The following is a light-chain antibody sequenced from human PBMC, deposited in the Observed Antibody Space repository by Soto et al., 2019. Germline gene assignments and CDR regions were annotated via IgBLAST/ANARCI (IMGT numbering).Light chain of an antibody. CDR2: DAS. J-gene: IGKJ4*01. CDR3: QQYDNLPGG. CDR1: QDISNY. V-gene: IGKV1-33*01. Sequence: DIQMTQSPSSLSASVGDRVTITCQASQDISNYLNWYQQKPGKAPKLLIYDASNLETGVPSRFSGSGSRIQFTFTISSLQPEDIAIYYCQQYDNLPGGFVGGTKVEIK.